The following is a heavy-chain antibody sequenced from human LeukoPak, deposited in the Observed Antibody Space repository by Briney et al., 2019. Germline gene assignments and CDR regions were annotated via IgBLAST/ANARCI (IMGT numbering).Heavy chain of an antibody. CDR2: IYYSGST. CDR1: DGSISSYY. D-gene: IGHD5-18*01. J-gene: IGHJ3*02. V-gene: IGHV4-59*01. Sequence: SETLSLTCTVSDGSISSYYWSWIRQPPGKGLEWIGYIYYSGSTNYNPSLKSRVTISVDTSKNQFSLKLSSVTAADTAVYYCARVRRIQLWPVHDAFDIWGQGTMVTVSS. CDR3: ARVRRIQLWPVHDAFDI.